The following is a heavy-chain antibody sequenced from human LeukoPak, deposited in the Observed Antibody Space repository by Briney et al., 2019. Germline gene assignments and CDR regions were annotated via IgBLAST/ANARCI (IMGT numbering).Heavy chain of an antibody. J-gene: IGHJ4*02. V-gene: IGHV1-2*02. CDR1: GYTFTDYY. CDR3: ARAGHNSDSGGYDY. D-gene: IGHD3-22*01. Sequence: ASVKVSCKASGYTFTDYYMHWVRQAPGQGLESMGWINPNIGDTNYAQKFQGRVTMTRDTSSSTAYMELSRLRSDDTAVYYCARAGHNSDSGGYDYWGQGTLVTVSS. CDR2: INPNIGDT.